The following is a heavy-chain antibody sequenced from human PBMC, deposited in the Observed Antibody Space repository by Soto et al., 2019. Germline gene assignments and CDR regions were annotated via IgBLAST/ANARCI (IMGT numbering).Heavy chain of an antibody. V-gene: IGHV3-9*01. J-gene: IGHJ4*02. CDR3: TKGYTTSCFAHFDY. D-gene: IGHD2-2*01. CDR2: ISWDSGNI. Sequence: EVQLVESGGGLVQPGRSLRLSCAASSFTFGDYAMHWVRQTPGKGLEWVSCISWDSGNIVYVDSVEGRFTISRDNAKNSLFLQMNSLRPEHTAFYYCTKGYTTSCFAHFDYWGQGALVTVSS. CDR1: SFTFGDYA.